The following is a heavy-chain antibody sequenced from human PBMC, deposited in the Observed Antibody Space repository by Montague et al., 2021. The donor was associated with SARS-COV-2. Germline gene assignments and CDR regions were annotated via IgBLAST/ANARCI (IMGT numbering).Heavy chain of an antibody. CDR3: ARSYYDILTAYYTPFDY. J-gene: IGHJ4*02. CDR2: IDWDDDK. V-gene: IGHV2-70*04. D-gene: IGHD3-9*01. CDR1: GFSLSTSGMR. Sequence: VKPTQTLTLTCTFSGFSLSTSGMRASWIRQPPGKALEWLARIDWDDDKFYSTSLKTRLTISKDTSKNRVVLTMTNMDPVDTATYYCARSYYDILTAYYTPFDYWGQGTLVTVSS.